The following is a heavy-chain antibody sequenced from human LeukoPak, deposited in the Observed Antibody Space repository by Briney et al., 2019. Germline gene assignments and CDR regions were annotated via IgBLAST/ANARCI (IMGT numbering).Heavy chain of an antibody. J-gene: IGHJ4*02. CDR3: ARGDDSSGYKTH. CDR1: GGSISSYY. D-gene: IGHD3-22*01. V-gene: IGHV4-4*07. CDR2: IYTSGST. Sequence: SETLSLTCTVSGGSISSYYWSWIRQPAGKGLEWIGRIYTSGSTNYNPSLKSRVTISVDTSKNQFSLKLSSVTAADTAVYYCARGDDSSGYKTHWGQGTLVTVSS.